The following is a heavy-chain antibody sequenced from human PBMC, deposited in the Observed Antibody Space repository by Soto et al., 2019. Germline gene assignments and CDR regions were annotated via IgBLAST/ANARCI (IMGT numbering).Heavy chain of an antibody. CDR2: ISAYNGNT. J-gene: IGHJ6*03. CDR3: ARDEEGYSGYPYYYYYMDV. V-gene: IGHV1-18*01. Sequence: ASVKVSCKASCYTFTSYGISWVRQAPGQGLEWMGWISAYNGNTNYAQKLQGRVTKTTDTSTSTAYMELRSLRSDDTAVYYCARDEEGYSGYPYYYYYMDVWGKGTTVTVSS. D-gene: IGHD5-12*01. CDR1: CYTFTSYG.